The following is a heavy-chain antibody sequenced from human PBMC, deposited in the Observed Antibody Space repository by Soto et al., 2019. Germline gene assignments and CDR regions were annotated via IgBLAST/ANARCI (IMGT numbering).Heavy chain of an antibody. V-gene: IGHV4-39*01. D-gene: IGHD2-15*01. CDR3: ARRRGNRPYYYYYGMDV. J-gene: IGHJ6*02. CDR2: IYYSGST. CDR1: GGSISSSSYY. Sequence: KPSETLSLTCTVSGGSISSSSYYWGWIRQPPGKGLEWIGSIYYSGSTYYNPSLKSRVTISVDTSKNQFSLKLSSVTAADTAVYYCARRRGNRPYYYYYGMDVWGQGTTVTVSS.